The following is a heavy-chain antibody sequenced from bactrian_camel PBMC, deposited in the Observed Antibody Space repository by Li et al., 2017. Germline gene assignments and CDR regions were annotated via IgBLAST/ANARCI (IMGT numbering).Heavy chain of an antibody. Sequence: HVQLVESGGGSVQAGGSLTLSCAASGWTATWFCMAWFRQTPGEGRKAVACIDNDGATKYANSVKGRFTISQDHADDTIYLQMTGLQPEDTGTYVCAADRWPCKIVGLTASAFGDWGHGTQVTVS. V-gene: IGHV3S6*01. CDR3: AADRWPCKIVGLTASAFGD. J-gene: IGHJ4*01. D-gene: IGHD1*01. CDR2: IDNDGAT. CDR1: GWTATWFC.